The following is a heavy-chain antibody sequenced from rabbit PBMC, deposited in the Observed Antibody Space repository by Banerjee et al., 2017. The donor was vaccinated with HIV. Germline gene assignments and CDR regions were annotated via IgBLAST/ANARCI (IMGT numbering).Heavy chain of an antibody. J-gene: IGHJ6*01. CDR1: GFSFSSSYY. D-gene: IGHD6-1*01. CDR2: IYTGSGST. Sequence: QEQLVESGGGLVQPEGSLTLTCTASGFSFSSSYYMCWVRQAPGKGLEWIGCIYTGSGSTYYASWAKGRFTISKTSSTTVTLQMTSLTAADTATYFCARAGDYDYTYGYAGYPMWGPGTLVTVS. V-gene: IGHV1S45*01. CDR3: ARAGDYDYTYGYAGYPM.